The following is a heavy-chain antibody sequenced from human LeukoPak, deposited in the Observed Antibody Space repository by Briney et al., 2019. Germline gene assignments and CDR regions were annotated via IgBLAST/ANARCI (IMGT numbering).Heavy chain of an antibody. J-gene: IGHJ4*02. V-gene: IGHV4-34*01. CDR1: GGSFSGYY. CDR3: ARGKDSSASYYFDY. D-gene: IGHD3-22*01. CDR2: INHSGST. Sequence: SETLSLTCAVYGGSFSGYYWSWLRQPPGKGLEWIGEINHSGSTNYNPSLKSRVTISVDTSKNQFSLKLSSVTAADTAVYYCARGKDSSASYYFDYWGQGTLVTVSS.